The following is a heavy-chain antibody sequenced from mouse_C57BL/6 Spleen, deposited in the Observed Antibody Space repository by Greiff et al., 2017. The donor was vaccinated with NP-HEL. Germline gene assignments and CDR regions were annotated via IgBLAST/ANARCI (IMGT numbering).Heavy chain of an antibody. Sequence: VQLQQSGAELVKPGASVKISCKASGYAFSSYWMNWVKQRPGKGLEWIGQIYPGDGDTNYNGKFKGKTTLTADKSSSTAYMQLSSLTSEDSAVYFCARSYYSNFGDYWGQGTTLTVSS. CDR2: IYPGDGDT. J-gene: IGHJ2*01. V-gene: IGHV1-80*01. CDR3: ARSYYSNFGDY. CDR1: GYAFSSYW. D-gene: IGHD2-5*01.